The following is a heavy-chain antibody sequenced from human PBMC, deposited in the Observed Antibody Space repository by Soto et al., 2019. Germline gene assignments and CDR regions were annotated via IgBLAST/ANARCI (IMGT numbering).Heavy chain of an antibody. D-gene: IGHD3-10*01. Sequence: EVQLLESGGGLVQPGGSLRLSCAGTGFTFSSYGMSWVRQAPGKGLEWVSTIRGSAGNANYADSVKGRFTISRDDSTNTVHLQMNSLRPDDTAVYYCAKHLLFGESVFDPWGQGTLVVVSS. J-gene: IGHJ5*02. CDR3: AKHLLFGESVFDP. V-gene: IGHV3-23*01. CDR2: IRGSAGNA. CDR1: GFTFSSYG.